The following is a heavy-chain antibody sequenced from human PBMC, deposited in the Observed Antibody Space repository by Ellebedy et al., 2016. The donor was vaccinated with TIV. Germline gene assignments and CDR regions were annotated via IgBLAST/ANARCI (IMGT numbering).Heavy chain of an antibody. CDR3: ARDQGWAYPGSTRFDY. CDR1: GGSISSSSYY. D-gene: IGHD3-10*01. CDR2: IYYSGST. Sequence: MPSETLSLTCTVSGGSISSSSYYRGWIRQPPGKGLEWIGSIYYSGSTYYNPSLKSRVTISVDTSKNQFSLKLSSVTAADTAVYYCARDQGWAYPGSTRFDYWGQGTLVTVSP. J-gene: IGHJ4*03. V-gene: IGHV4-39*02.